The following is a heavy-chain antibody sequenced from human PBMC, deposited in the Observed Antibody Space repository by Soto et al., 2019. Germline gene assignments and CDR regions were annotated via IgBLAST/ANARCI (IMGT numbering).Heavy chain of an antibody. D-gene: IGHD3-9*01. V-gene: IGHV4-59*08. Sequence: SETLSLTCTVSGGSIGDYYWSWIRQPSGKGLQWIGYMSYSGSTNYTPSLKSRVTMSLDTSKNQFSLKLRYVSAADTAVYYCARHLVDDAFDIWGQGTMVTVSS. CDR2: MSYSGST. J-gene: IGHJ3*02. CDR3: ARHLVDDAFDI. CDR1: GGSIGDYY.